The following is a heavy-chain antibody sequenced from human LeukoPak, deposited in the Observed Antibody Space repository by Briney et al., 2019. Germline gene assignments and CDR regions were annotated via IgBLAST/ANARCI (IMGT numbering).Heavy chain of an antibody. CDR2: IYSGGST. D-gene: IGHD6-19*01. CDR1: GFTVSSHY. J-gene: IGHJ4*02. Sequence: GGSLRLSCAASGFTVSSHYMSWARQAPGKGLEWVSVIYSGGSTYYADSVKGRFTISRDNSKNTLYLQMNSLRAEDTAVYYCVIGEKYSSGWYDSVWGQGTLVTVSS. V-gene: IGHV3-53*01. CDR3: VIGEKYSSGWYDSV.